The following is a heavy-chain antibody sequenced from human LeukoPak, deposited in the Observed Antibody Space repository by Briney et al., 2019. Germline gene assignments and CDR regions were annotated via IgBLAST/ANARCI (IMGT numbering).Heavy chain of an antibody. J-gene: IGHJ4*02. CDR1: GFTFSSYS. CDR2: ISSSSYI. D-gene: IGHD3-3*01. Sequence: GGSLRLSCAASGFTFSSYSMTRVRQAPGKGLEWVSSISSSSYIYYADSVKGRFTISRDNAKNSLYLQMNSLRAEDTAVYYCARNDFWNGFDYWGQGTLVTVSS. V-gene: IGHV3-21*01. CDR3: ARNDFWNGFDY.